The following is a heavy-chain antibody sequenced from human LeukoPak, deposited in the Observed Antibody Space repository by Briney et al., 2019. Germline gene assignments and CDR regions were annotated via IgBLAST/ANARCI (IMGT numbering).Heavy chain of an antibody. V-gene: IGHV4-59*08. Sequence: PSETLSLTCTVSGDSIHSFYWSWVRQPPGKGLEWIGYIYYSGSTNYNPSLKSRITISVDTSKNRFSLRLSSVTAADTAIYYCARRKTRGGPIDSWGQGTLVTVSS. CDR2: IYYSGST. D-gene: IGHD3-16*01. CDR1: GDSIHSFY. CDR3: ARRKTRGGPIDS. J-gene: IGHJ5*01.